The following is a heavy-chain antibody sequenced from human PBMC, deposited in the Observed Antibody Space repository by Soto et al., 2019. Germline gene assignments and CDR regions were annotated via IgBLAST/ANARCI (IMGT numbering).Heavy chain of an antibody. Sequence: EVQLVESGGDLVKPGGSLRLSCTASGFTFYNTWMSWVRQAPGKGLEWVGRVKSKTDGGSTDYTAPVKGRFTISRDDSQNSLYLQMNSLQTDGTALYYCTTDRRSCYDPQFDFWGQGTLVTVSS. CDR1: GFTFYNTW. J-gene: IGHJ4*02. D-gene: IGHD5-12*01. CDR3: TTDRRSCYDPQFDF. V-gene: IGHV3-15*01. CDR2: VKSKTDGGST.